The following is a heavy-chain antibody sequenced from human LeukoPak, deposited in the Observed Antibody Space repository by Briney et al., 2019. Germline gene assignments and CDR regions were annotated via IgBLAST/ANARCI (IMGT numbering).Heavy chain of an antibody. J-gene: IGHJ4*02. Sequence: ASVTVSCKASGYSFTSCGMTWVRQVPGQGLEWVGWISTESGNTKYAEDLQGRVTMTRDTSTSTVYMELRSLTSEDAAVYYCARDKDWDLDYWGQGTRVTVSS. CDR2: ISTESGNT. CDR3: ARDKDWDLDY. D-gene: IGHD1-26*01. CDR1: GYSFTSCG. V-gene: IGHV1-18*01.